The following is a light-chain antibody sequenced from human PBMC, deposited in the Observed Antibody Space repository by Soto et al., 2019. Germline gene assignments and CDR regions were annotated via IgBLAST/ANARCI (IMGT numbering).Light chain of an antibody. Sequence: EIVLTQSPATLSLSPGERGTLSCRASESVTDYLAWYQQKPGQAPRLLIYGASSRATGIPDRFSGSGSGTDFTLTISRLEPEDFAVYYCQQYVSSPLTFGGGTKVDIK. CDR3: QQYVSSPLT. V-gene: IGKV3-20*01. CDR1: ESVTDY. CDR2: GAS. J-gene: IGKJ4*01.